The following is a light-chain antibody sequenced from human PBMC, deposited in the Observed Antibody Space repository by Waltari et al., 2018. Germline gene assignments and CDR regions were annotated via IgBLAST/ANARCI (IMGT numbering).Light chain of an antibody. J-gene: IGKJ4*01. CDR3: QQHDSSPLT. CDR1: QTVRTTY. CDR2: GAS. V-gene: IGKV3-20*01. Sequence: ELVLPQSPGTLSLSPGERATLSCSASQTVRTTYLAWYQQKPGQAPTLLIYGASSRATGIPDRFSGSGSGTDFSLTSSSLEPEDFAVYYCQQHDSSPLTFGRGTKVEIK.